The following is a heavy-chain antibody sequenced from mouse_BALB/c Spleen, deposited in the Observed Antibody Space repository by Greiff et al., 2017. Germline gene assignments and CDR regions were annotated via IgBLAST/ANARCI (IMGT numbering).Heavy chain of an antibody. CDR3: ARGYGYDEDAMDY. D-gene: IGHD2-2*01. CDR2: ISSGGST. CDR1: GFTFSSYA. V-gene: IGHV5-6-5*01. Sequence: EVKLEESGGGLVKPGGSLKLSCAASGFTFSSYAMSWVRQTPEKRLEWVASISSGGSTYYPDSVKGRFTISRDNARNILYLQMSSLRSEDTAMYYCARGYGYDEDAMDYWGQGTSVTVSS. J-gene: IGHJ4*01.